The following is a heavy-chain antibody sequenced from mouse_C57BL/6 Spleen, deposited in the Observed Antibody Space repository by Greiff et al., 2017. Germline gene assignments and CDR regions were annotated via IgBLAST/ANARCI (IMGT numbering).Heavy chain of an antibody. CDR2: IDPANGNT. V-gene: IGHV14-3*01. CDR3: ASGNRKAMDY. CDR1: VFNIKHTY. D-gene: IGHD1-1*01. J-gene: IGHJ4*01. Sequence: VQLQQSVAELVRPGASVTLSCTSSVFNIKHTYMPWVKQRPEQGLEWIGRIDPANGNTTYAPKFQGKATITADTSSNTAYLQLSSLTSEDTAIYYCASGNRKAMDYWRQGASVPVSS.